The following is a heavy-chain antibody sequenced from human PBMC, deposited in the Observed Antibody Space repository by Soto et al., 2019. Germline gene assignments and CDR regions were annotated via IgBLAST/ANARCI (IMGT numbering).Heavy chain of an antibody. J-gene: IGHJ6*02. Sequence: ASVKVSCKASGYIFTSYGITWVRQAPGQGLEWMGWIGAYKGNTNYAQKFQGRVTMTTDTSTSTAYMELRSLRSDDTAVYYCARDFYCSGGSCYPRYYYGMDVWGQGTTVTVSS. CDR3: ARDFYCSGGSCYPRYYYGMDV. V-gene: IGHV1-18*01. CDR1: GYIFTSYG. D-gene: IGHD2-15*01. CDR2: IGAYKGNT.